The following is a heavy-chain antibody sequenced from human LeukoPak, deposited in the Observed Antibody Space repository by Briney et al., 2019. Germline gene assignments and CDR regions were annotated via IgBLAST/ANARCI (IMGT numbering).Heavy chain of an antibody. CDR2: IYYTGTT. CDR1: GDSISSYNYF. CDR3: ARHRDCSTTTCSVKWGFDY. V-gene: IGHV4-39*01. Sequence: PSETLSLTYTVSGDSISSYNYFWGWIRQPPGKGLEWIGTIYYTGTTFYNPSLNSRVTISVARSKNQFSLRLSSVTAADTAVYYCARHRDCSTTTCSVKWGFDYWGQGTLVTVSS. D-gene: IGHD2-2*01. J-gene: IGHJ4*02.